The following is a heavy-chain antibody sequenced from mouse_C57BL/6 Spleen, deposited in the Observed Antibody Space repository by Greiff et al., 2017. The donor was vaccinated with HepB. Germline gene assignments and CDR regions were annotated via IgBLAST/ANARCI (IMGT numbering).Heavy chain of an antibody. J-gene: IGHJ2*01. CDR2: IDPEDGET. D-gene: IGHD2-4*01. CDR1: GFNIKDYY. Sequence: VQLQQSGAELVKPGASVKLSCTASGFNIKDYYMHWVKQRTEQGLEWIGRIDPEDGETKYAPNFQGKATITADTSSNTAYLQLSSLTSEDTAVYYCASYDYDHWGQGTTLTVSS. V-gene: IGHV14-2*01. CDR3: ASYDYDH.